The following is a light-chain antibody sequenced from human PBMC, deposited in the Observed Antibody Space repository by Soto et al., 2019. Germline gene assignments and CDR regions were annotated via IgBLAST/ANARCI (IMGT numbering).Light chain of an antibody. V-gene: IGLV2-14*01. CDR1: SSDVGGYNY. J-gene: IGLJ1*01. CDR2: DVS. Sequence: QSVLTQPASVSGSPGQSITLSCTGTSSDVGGYNYVSWYQQHPGKAPKLMIYDVSNRPSGVSNRFSGSKSDNTASLTISGLQAEDEADYYCSSYTSSSILFGTGTKVTV. CDR3: SSYTSSSIL.